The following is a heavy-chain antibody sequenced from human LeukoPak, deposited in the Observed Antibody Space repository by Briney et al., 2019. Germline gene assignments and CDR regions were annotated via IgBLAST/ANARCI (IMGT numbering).Heavy chain of an antibody. CDR2: IYYRGST. D-gene: IGHD6-13*01. CDR3: ERTYSSSYDY. J-gene: IGHJ4*02. CDR1: GGSISSYY. Sequence: PSETLSLTCTVPGGSISSYYWSSIRQPPGKGLEWIGYIYYRGSTNYNPSLKSRVTISVDTSKNQFSLKLSSVTAADTAVYYCERTYSSSYDYWGQGTLVTVSS. V-gene: IGHV4-59*08.